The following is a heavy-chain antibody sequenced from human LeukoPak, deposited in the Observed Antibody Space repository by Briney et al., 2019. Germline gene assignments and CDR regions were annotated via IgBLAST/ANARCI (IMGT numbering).Heavy chain of an antibody. J-gene: IGHJ4*02. V-gene: IGHV3-74*01. D-gene: IGHD1-7*01. CDR2: INSDESDI. CDR3: VKDRAEHDWTYHPVFEI. Sequence: GGSLRLSCAASGFTFSSHWMHWIRQAPGKGPVWVARINSDESDIRYADSVKGRFTISRDNAKSTLFLQMNGLRAEDTAVYYCVKDRAEHDWTYHPVFEIWGQGTQVTVSS. CDR1: GFTFSSHW.